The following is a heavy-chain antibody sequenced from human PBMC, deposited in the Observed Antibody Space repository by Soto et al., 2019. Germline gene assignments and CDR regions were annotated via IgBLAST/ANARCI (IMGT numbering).Heavy chain of an antibody. CDR3: ARDRQVGGGVVAYYYGMDV. V-gene: IGHV1-18*01. J-gene: IGHJ6*02. CDR2: VNTYNGNT. CDR1: GYIFNTYG. D-gene: IGHD3-16*01. Sequence: QVQLVQSGGELKKPGASVKVSCKASGYIFNTYGFSWVRQGPGQGLEWMGWVNTYNGNTHYAQRLQGRFTMTTEPSTNTSYMELRSLTSDDTAVYYCARDRQVGGGVVAYYYGMDVWGQGTTVPVSS.